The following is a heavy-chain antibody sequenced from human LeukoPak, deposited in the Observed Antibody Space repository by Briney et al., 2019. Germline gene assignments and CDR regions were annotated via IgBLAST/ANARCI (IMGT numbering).Heavy chain of an antibody. Sequence: PGRSLRLSCAASGFTFSSYAMHWVRQAPGKGLEWVAVISYDGSNKYYADSVRGRFTISRDNSKNTLYLQMNSLRAEDTAVYYCARLAAADTYWGQGTLVTVSS. V-gene: IGHV3-30*01. J-gene: IGHJ4*02. CDR3: ARLAAADTY. CDR2: ISYDGSNK. CDR1: GFTFSSYA. D-gene: IGHD6-13*01.